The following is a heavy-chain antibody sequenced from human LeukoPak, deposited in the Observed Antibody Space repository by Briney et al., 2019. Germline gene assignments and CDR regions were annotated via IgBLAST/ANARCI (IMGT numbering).Heavy chain of an antibody. V-gene: IGHV3-23*01. CDR3: AKGEGYYFFYMDV. CDR1: GFTFSNYA. CDR2: ISESGGST. J-gene: IGHJ6*03. Sequence: GGSLRLSCAASGFTFSNYAMNWVRQAPGKGLEWVSYISESGGSTYFADSVKGRFTISRDNSKNTLFLQMNSLRAEDTAVYYCAKGEGYYFFYMDVWGKGTTVSVSS.